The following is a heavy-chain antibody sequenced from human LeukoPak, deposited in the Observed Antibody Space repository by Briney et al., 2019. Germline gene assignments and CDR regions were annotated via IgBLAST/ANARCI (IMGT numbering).Heavy chain of an antibody. CDR1: GFSVSSSY. V-gene: IGHV3-53*01. D-gene: IGHD5/OR15-5a*01. Sequence: GGSLRLSCAASGFSVSSSYMSWVRQAPGKGLEWVSVIYSGDRTYYADSVKGRFTISRDSSKNTLYLQMNNLRVEDTAVYYCERVSMSQYWGQGTLVTVSS. CDR2: IYSGDRT. CDR3: ERVSMSQY. J-gene: IGHJ4*02.